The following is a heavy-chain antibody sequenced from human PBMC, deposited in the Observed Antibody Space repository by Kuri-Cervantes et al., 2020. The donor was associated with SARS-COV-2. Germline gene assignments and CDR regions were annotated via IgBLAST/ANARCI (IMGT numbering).Heavy chain of an antibody. CDR1: GFTFTGYG. Sequence: GESLKISCAVSGFTFTGYGIHWVRQAPGKGLEWVAFVSDDGGNEYYADSVKGRFTISRDTSKNTLLLQMSSLGVEDTAVYFCARDPDLDWELPAYDAFDIWGQGTMVTVSS. D-gene: IGHD1-26*01. CDR2: VSDDGGNE. CDR3: ARDPDLDWELPAYDAFDI. V-gene: IGHV3-33*05. J-gene: IGHJ3*02.